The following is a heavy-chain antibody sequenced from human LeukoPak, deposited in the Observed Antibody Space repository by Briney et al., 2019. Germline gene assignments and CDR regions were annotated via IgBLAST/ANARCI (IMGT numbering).Heavy chain of an antibody. V-gene: IGHV3-48*01. CDR2: ISSSSSTI. CDR1: GFTFSNHA. CDR3: ARAGSYGSYNWFDP. Sequence: GGSLRLSCAASGFTFSNHAMTWVRQAPGKGLEWVSYISSSSSTIYYADSVKGRFTISRDNAKNSLYLQMNSLRAEDTAVYYCARAGSYGSYNWFDPWGQGTLVTVSS. D-gene: IGHD6-6*01. J-gene: IGHJ5*02.